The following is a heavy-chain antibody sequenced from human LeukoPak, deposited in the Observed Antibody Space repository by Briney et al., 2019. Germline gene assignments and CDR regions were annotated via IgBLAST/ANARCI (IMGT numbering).Heavy chain of an antibody. J-gene: IGHJ4*02. Sequence: KPSETLSLICAVYGGSFSGYYWSWIRQPPGKGLEWIGAINHSGSTNYNPSLKSRVTISVDTSKNQFSLKLSSVTAADTAVYYCATFTDSSGWYYFDYWGQGTLVTVSS. CDR3: ATFTDSSGWYYFDY. CDR1: GGSFSGYY. V-gene: IGHV4-34*01. D-gene: IGHD6-19*01. CDR2: INHSGST.